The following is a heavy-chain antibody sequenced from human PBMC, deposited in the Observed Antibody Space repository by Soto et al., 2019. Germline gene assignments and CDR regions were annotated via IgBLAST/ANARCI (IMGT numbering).Heavy chain of an antibody. CDR3: ARHNYGSGSTYFDY. CDR1: GGSISSNNC. D-gene: IGHD3-10*01. J-gene: IGHJ4*02. CDR2: IYHSGST. V-gene: IGHV4-4*02. Sequence: SETLSLTCAVSGGSISSNNCWSWVRQPPGKGLEWIGEIYHSGSTNYNPSLKSRVTISVDTSKNQFSLKLNSMTAADTAVYYCARHNYGSGSTYFDYWGQGTLVTVSS.